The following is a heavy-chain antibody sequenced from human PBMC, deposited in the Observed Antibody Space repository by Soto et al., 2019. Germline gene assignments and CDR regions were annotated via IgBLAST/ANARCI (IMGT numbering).Heavy chain of an antibody. CDR1: GGSISGYY. V-gene: IGHV4-59*01. CDR3: ARENGRYSTYEIDY. CDR2: IYSTGST. Sequence: QVQLQESGPGLVKPSETLSLTCTVSGGSISGYYWSWIRQTPGKGLEWIGYIYSTGSTNYNPSLNTRVTISIDTSQKRFSLKLTPVTAADTAVYFCARENGRYSTYEIDYWGQGTLVTVSS. D-gene: IGHD2-8*01. J-gene: IGHJ4*02.